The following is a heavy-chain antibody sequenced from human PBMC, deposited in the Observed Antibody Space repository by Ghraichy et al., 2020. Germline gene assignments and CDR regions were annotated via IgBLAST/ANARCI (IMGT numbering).Heavy chain of an antibody. V-gene: IGHV3-23*01. Sequence: GGSLTLSCAVSGCTITSLAWSWVRQAPGKGLEWVSAISSSGDSTYYADSVKGRFTISRDNSKNPLYLQMNSLRAEDTAVYYCATRPYYDILTGYGGLDFWGQGTLVTVSS. CDR3: ATRPYYDILTGYGGLDF. CDR1: GCTITSLA. CDR2: ISSSGDST. J-gene: IGHJ4*02. D-gene: IGHD3-9*01.